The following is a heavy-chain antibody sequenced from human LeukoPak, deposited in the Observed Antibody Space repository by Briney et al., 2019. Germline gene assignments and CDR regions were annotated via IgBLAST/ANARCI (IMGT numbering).Heavy chain of an antibody. CDR3: ARVAWDAFDI. Sequence: GGSLRLSCAASGFTFSRYWMHWVRRAPGKGLVWVSRTNSDGSITTDADSVKGRFTISRDNAKNSLYLQMNSLRAEDTAVYYCARVAWDAFDIWGQGTMVTVSS. CDR2: TNSDGSIT. V-gene: IGHV3-74*01. J-gene: IGHJ3*02. CDR1: GFTFSRYW.